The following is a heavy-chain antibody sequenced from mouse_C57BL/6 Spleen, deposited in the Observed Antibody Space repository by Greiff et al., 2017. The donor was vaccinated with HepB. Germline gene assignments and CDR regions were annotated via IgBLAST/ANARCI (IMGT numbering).Heavy chain of an antibody. CDR2: ISSGSSTI. V-gene: IGHV5-17*01. J-gene: IGHJ1*03. CDR1: GFTFSDYG. CDR3: AKGGYDGNWYFDV. D-gene: IGHD2-2*01. Sequence: EVHLVESGGGLVKPGGSLKLSCAASGFTFSDYGMHWVRQAPEKGLEWVAYISSGSSTIYYADTVKGRFTISRDNAKNTLFLQMTSLRSEDTAMYYCAKGGYDGNWYFDVWGTGTTVTVSS.